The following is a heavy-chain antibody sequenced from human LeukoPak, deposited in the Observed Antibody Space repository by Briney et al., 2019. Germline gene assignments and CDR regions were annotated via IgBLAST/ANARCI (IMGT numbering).Heavy chain of an antibody. V-gene: IGHV3-48*04. CDR1: GFTFSSYS. J-gene: IGHJ6*03. CDR2: ISSSSSTI. CDR3: ARDMACSGGSCYYYYMDV. Sequence: GGSLRLSCAASGFTFSSYSMKWVRQAPGKGLEWVSYISSSSSTIYYADSVKGRFNISRDNAKNSLYLQMNSLRAEDTAVYYCARDMACSGGSCYYYYMDVWGKGTTVTVSS. D-gene: IGHD2-15*01.